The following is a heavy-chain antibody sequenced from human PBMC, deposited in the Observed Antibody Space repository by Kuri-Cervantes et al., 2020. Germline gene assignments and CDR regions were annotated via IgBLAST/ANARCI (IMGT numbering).Heavy chain of an antibody. J-gene: IGHJ3*02. D-gene: IGHD3-22*01. CDR3: AGGSGYPAFDI. CDR2: IYYSGST. CDR1: GGSISSYY. Sequence: GSLRLSCTVSGGSISSYYWTWIRQPPGKGLEWIGSIYYSGSTYYNPSLKSRVNISVDTSKNQFSLKLSSVTAADTAVYYCAGGSGYPAFDIWGQGTMVTVSS. V-gene: IGHV4-59*05.